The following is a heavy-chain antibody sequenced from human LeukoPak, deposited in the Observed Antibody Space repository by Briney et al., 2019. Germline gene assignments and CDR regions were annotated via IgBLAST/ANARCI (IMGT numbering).Heavy chain of an antibody. V-gene: IGHV1-46*01. CDR2: INPSGGGT. Sequence: GASVKVSCKASGYTFTSYYVHWVRQAPGQGLEWMGVINPSGGGTSYAQKFQGRVTMTRDTSTATVYMNLSSLRSEDTAVYYCARGYYGGLAWCDCWGQGTLVTVSS. CDR1: GYTFTSYY. CDR3: ARGYYGGLAWCDC. J-gene: IGHJ4*02. D-gene: IGHD4-23*01.